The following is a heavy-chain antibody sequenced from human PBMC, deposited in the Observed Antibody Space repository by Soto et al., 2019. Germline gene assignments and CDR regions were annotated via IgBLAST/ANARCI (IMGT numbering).Heavy chain of an antibody. CDR3: ARDSPGYGDYVLFDY. J-gene: IGHJ4*02. CDR1: GDSVSSNTGA. D-gene: IGHD4-17*01. CDR2: TYYRSKWSH. V-gene: IGHV6-1*01. Sequence: SQTLSLTCVISGDSVSSNTGAWNWIRQSPSGGLEWLGRTYYRSKWSHDYAVSVESRITINPDTSKNQFSLQLDSVTPADTAVYFCARDSPGYGDYVLFDYWGQGTRVTVSS.